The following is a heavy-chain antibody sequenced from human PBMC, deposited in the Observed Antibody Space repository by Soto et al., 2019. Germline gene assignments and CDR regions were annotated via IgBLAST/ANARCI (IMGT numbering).Heavy chain of an antibody. D-gene: IGHD5-12*01. J-gene: IGHJ4*02. CDR1: GGSFSGYY. V-gene: IGHV4-34*01. CDR3: ARGVATVVTSYFVY. CDR2: INHSGST. Sequence: QVQLQQWGAGLLKPSETLSLTCAVYGGSFSGYYWSWIRQPPGKGLEWIGEINHSGSTNYNPSLKHRVTLSVDTSKNQFSPKLSSVTAADTAVYYCARGVATVVTSYFVYWGQGTLVTVSS.